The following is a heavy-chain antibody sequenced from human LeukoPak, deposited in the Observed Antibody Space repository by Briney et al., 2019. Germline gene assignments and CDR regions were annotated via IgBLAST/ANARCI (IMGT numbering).Heavy chain of an antibody. CDR1: AGSIRSDNYY. D-gene: IGHD3-10*01. J-gene: IGHJ4*02. V-gene: IGHV4-31*03. Sequence: SQTLSLTCSVSAGSIRSDNYYWSWIRQFPGKGLEWIGYIYYSGSTYYNPSLKSRVTISLDTSKSHFSLNLNSVTAADTAIYYCARFYGSGSNYLDYWGQGTLVTVSS. CDR2: IYYSGST. CDR3: ARFYGSGSNYLDY.